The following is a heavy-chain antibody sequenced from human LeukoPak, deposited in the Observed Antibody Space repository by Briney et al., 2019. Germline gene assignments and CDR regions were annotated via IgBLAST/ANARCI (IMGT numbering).Heavy chain of an antibody. CDR1: GYTFTGYY. V-gene: IGHV1-2*02. CDR3: ARRESSGPFVFY. D-gene: IGHD3-22*01. Sequence: ASVRVSCTASGYTFTGYYMHWVRQAPGKGLEWMGWINPNSGGTNYAQKFQGRVTMTRDTSNSTAYMELSRLRSDDSAVYYYARRESSGPFVFYWGQGTLVTVSS. CDR2: INPNSGGT. J-gene: IGHJ4*02.